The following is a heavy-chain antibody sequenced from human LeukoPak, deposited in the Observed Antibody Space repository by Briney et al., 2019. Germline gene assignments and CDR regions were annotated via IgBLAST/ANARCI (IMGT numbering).Heavy chain of an antibody. D-gene: IGHD6-6*01. CDR3: ARARVASRIVLHY. CDR1: GGSISSYY. CDR2: MYDGGST. V-gene: IGHV4-59*12. J-gene: IGHJ4*01. Sequence: SETLSLTCNVSGGSISSYYYNWIRQSPGKGLEWIGYMYDGGSTSYNPSLKSRVTLSIDTSKKQFSLRLTSVTAAGTAVYYCARARVASRIVLHYWGHGTLVTVSS.